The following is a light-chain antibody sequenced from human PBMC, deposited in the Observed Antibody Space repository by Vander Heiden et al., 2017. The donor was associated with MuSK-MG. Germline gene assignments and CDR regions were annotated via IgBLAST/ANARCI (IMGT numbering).Light chain of an antibody. CDR2: GAS. CDR1: QNVNSN. V-gene: IGKV3-15*01. Sequence: IVMPHSPAILSASLGEWATLSCRASQNVNSNLAWYQQKPGQAPRVVIYGASTRATGIPARFSGSGSGTEFTLTISSLQSEDFAVYSCQQYNNWPLTFGGGTKVEIK. CDR3: QQYNNWPLT. J-gene: IGKJ4*01.